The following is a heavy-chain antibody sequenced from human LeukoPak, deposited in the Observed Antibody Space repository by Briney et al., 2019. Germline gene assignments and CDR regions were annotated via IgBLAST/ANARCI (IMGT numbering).Heavy chain of an antibody. V-gene: IGHV3-9*01. Sequence: GRSLRLSCAASGFTFDDYAMHWVRQAPGKGLEWVSGISWNSGSIGYADSVKDRLTISRDNAKNSLYLQMNSLRAEDTALYYCAKDGGSGWLYNWFDPWGQGTLVTVSS. CDR1: GFTFDDYA. CDR3: AKDGGSGWLYNWFDP. D-gene: IGHD6-19*01. J-gene: IGHJ5*02. CDR2: ISWNSGSI.